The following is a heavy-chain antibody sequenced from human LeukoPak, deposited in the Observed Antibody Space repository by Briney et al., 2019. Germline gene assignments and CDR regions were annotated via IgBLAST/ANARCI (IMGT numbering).Heavy chain of an antibody. V-gene: IGHV1-69*05. J-gene: IGHJ4*02. Sequence: SVKVSCKASGGTFSSYAISWVRQAPGQGLEWMGRIIPIFGTANYAQKFQGRVTITTDESTSTAYVELSSLRSEDTAVYYCAREGYDFWSGYCHYWGQGTLVTVSS. CDR1: GGTFSSYA. CDR3: AREGYDFWSGYCHY. D-gene: IGHD3-3*01. CDR2: IIPIFGTA.